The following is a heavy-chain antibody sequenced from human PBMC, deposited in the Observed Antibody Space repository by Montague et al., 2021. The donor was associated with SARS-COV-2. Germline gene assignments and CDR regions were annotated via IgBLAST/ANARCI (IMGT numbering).Heavy chain of an antibody. D-gene: IGHD2-21*01. V-gene: IGHV4-4*07. Sequence: SETLSLTCTVSGDSVTERYLNWVRQAAGKGLEWIGFIHPYGDIHYNASLKSRVILSRGASKNQFSLTLTSVTAADTAVYYCATGGDSAKCGIWGRGTLVTVSS. J-gene: IGHJ3*02. CDR2: IHPYGDI. CDR3: ATGGDSAKCGI. CDR1: GDSVTERY.